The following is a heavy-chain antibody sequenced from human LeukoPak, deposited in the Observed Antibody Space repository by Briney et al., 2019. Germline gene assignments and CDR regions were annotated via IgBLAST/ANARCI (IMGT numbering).Heavy chain of an antibody. CDR1: GDSVSSNSAA. CDR2: TYYRSKWYN. J-gene: IGHJ6*03. V-gene: IGHV6-1*01. D-gene: IGHD3-3*01. Sequence: SQTLSLTCAISGDSVSSNSAAWNWIRQSPSRGLEWLGRTYYRSKWYNDYAVSVKSRITINPDTSKNQFSLQLNSVTPEDTAVYYCAGDVLVEWLLYRLDHYYMDVWGKGTTVTVSS. CDR3: AGDVLVEWLLYRLDHYYMDV.